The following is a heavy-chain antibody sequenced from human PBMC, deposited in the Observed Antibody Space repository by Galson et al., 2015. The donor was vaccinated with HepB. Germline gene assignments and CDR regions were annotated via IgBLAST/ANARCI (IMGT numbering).Heavy chain of an antibody. CDR2: IHPNSGGT. V-gene: IGHV1-2*02. Sequence: SVKVSCKASGYTFTGYYMHWVRQAPGQGLEWMAWIHPNSGGTNYALKFQGRVTMTRDTSISTAYMELSRLRSADTAVYYCATAGTKSAAFDIWGQGTMVTVSS. D-gene: IGHD1-7*01. CDR3: ATAGTKSAAFDI. J-gene: IGHJ3*02. CDR1: GYTFTGYY.